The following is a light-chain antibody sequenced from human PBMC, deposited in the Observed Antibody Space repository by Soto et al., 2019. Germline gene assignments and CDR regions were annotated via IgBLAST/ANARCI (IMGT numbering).Light chain of an antibody. V-gene: IGLV1-51*01. Sequence: QSVLTQPPSVSAAPGQKVTISCSGSSSSIGSNDVSWYQQVPGTAPKVLIYDNNKRTSGIPDRLSGSKSGTSATLGITGLQTGDEADYYCGTWDSSLSAAVFGGGTKVTVL. CDR2: DNN. CDR1: SSSIGSND. CDR3: GTWDSSLSAAV. J-gene: IGLJ2*01.